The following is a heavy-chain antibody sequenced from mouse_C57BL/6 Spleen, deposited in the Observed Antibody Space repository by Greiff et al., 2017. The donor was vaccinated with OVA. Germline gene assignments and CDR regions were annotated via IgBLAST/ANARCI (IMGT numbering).Heavy chain of an antibody. D-gene: IGHD6-1*01. CDR2: IWSGGST. Sequence: QVQLKESGPGLVQPSQRLSITCTVSGFSLHSSGVHWVRQSPGKGLEWLGVIWSGGSTDYNAAFISRLSISKDNSKSQVFFKMNSLQADDTAIYYCAIHNPPMDYWAEGTSATVSS. CDR3: AIHNPPMDY. J-gene: IGHJ4*01. CDR1: GFSLHSSG. V-gene: IGHV2-2*01.